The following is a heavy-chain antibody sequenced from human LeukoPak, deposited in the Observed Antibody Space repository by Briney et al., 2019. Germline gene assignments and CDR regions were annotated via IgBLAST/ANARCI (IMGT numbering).Heavy chain of an antibody. CDR2: TYYRSKWYN. D-gene: IGHD6-19*01. CDR1: GDSISSNSAA. Sequence: SQTLSLTCAVSGDSISSNSAAWNWIRPSPSRGLECLGRTYYRSKWYNDYAVSVKSRITINPDTSKNQFSLQLNSVTPDDTAVYYCARAASIAVAPTPRDAFDIWGQGTLVTVSS. J-gene: IGHJ3*02. CDR3: ARAASIAVAPTPRDAFDI. V-gene: IGHV6-1*01.